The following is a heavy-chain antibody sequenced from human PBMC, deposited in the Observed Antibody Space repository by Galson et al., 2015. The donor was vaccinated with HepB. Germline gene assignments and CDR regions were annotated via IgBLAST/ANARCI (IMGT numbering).Heavy chain of an antibody. D-gene: IGHD6-13*01. J-gene: IGHJ6*02. V-gene: IGHV3-9*01. CDR2: ISWNSGSI. Sequence: SLRLSCAASGFTFDDYAMHWVRHAPGKGLEWVSGISWNSGSIGYADSVKGRFTISRDNAKNSLYLQMNSLRAEDTALYYCAKDITAAAGTYYYYYGMDVWGQGTTVTVSS. CDR3: AKDITAAAGTYYYYYGMDV. CDR1: GFTFDDYA.